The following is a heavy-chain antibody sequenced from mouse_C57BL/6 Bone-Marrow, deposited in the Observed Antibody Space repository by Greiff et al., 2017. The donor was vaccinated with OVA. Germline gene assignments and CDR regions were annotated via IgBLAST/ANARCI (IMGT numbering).Heavy chain of an antibody. J-gene: IGHJ4*01. D-gene: IGHD4-1*02. CDR2: IDPSDSYT. CDR1: GYTFTSYW. CDR3: APTGRVYYAMDY. Sequence: QVQLQQPGAELVKPGASVKLSCKASGYTFTSYWMQWVKQRPGQGLEWIGEIDPSDSYTNYNQKFKGKATLTVDTSSSPAYMQLSSLTSDDSAVYYCAPTGRVYYAMDYWGQGTSVTVSS. V-gene: IGHV1-50*01.